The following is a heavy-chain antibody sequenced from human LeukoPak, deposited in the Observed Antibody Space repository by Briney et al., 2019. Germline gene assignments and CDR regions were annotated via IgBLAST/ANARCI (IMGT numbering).Heavy chain of an antibody. CDR3: ARDCSGGSCYCA. J-gene: IGHJ4*02. CDR1: GYTFTSYD. Sequence: ASVKVSCKASGYTFTSYDINWVRQATGQGLEWMGWMNPNSGNTGYAQEFQGRVTMTRNTSISTAYMELSSLRSEDTAVYYCARDCSGGSCYCAWGQGTLVTVSS. V-gene: IGHV1-8*01. D-gene: IGHD2-15*01. CDR2: MNPNSGNT.